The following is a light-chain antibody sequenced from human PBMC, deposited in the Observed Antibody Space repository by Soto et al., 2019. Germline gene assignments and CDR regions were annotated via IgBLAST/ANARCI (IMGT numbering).Light chain of an antibody. J-gene: IGKJ4*01. CDR3: QQYGTSPPT. CDR2: GAT. CDR1: QTVTGNY. Sequence: EIVLTQSPGSLSVPLGETATLSCRASQTVTGNYVAWYQQKPGQAPRLLIFGATNRATGVSDNFSGGASGTAFTLTLFSLEPADPAIELCQQYGTSPPTFGGGTKVEI. V-gene: IGKV3-20*01.